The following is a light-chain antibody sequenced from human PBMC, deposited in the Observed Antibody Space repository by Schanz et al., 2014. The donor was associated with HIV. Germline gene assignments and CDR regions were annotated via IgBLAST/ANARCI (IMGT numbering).Light chain of an antibody. V-gene: IGLV1-44*01. CDR3: SSYARKNWV. CDR2: NTY. CDR1: SSNFRSNA. Sequence: QSVLTQPPSASGTPGQRVTISCSGSSSNFRSNAVNWYQQLPGTAPKLVIYNTYHRPSGVPDRFSGSQSGNTASLTVSGLQAEDEADYYCSSYARKNWVFGGGTKLTVL. J-gene: IGLJ3*02.